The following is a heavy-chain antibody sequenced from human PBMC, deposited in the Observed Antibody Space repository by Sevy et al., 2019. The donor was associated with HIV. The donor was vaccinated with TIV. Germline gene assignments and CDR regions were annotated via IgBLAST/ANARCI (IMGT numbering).Heavy chain of an antibody. V-gene: IGHV3-53*01. D-gene: IGHD3-9*01. CDR3: ATAMYDTRFHH. Sequence: GESLKSSCAASGFTGSSSYMSWVRQAPGKGLEWVSILYSGGSTYYADSVKGRFTISRDNSQNTLYLQMNNLRAEDTAVYYCATAMYDTRFHHWSQGTLVTVSS. J-gene: IGHJ1*01. CDR2: LYSGGST. CDR1: GFTGSSSY.